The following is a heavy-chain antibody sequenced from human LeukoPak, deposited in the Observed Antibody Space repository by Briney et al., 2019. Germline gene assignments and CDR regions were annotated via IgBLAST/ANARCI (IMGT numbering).Heavy chain of an antibody. Sequence: SETLSLTCTVSGGSISSGSYYGSWIRQPAGKGLEWIGRIYTSGSTNYNPSLKSRVTISVDTSKNQFSLKLSSVTAADTAVHSCARGGDIVVVPAATFDYWGQGTLVTVSS. CDR3: ARGGDIVVVPAATFDY. D-gene: IGHD2-2*01. V-gene: IGHV4-61*02. J-gene: IGHJ4*02. CDR1: GGSISSGSYY. CDR2: IYTSGST.